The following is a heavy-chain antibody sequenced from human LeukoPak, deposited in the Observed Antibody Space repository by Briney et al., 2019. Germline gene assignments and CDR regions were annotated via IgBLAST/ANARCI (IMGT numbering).Heavy chain of an antibody. D-gene: IGHD2-21*01. J-gene: IGHJ3*02. Sequence: GGSLRLSCAASGFTFDDYAMHWVRQAPGKGLEWVPGISWNSGSIGYADSVKGRFTISRDNAKNSLYLQMYSLRAEDTAVYYCARDRDGLWAHDAFDIWGQGTMVTVSS. V-gene: IGHV3-9*01. CDR2: ISWNSGSI. CDR3: ARDRDGLWAHDAFDI. CDR1: GFTFDDYA.